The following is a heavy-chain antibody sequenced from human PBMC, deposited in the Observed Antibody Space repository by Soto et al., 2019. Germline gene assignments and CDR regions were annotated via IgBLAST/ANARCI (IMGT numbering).Heavy chain of an antibody. CDR3: ARGLVATIQMLGFDP. V-gene: IGHV1-18*01. CDR2: ISDYNGNT. D-gene: IGHD5-12*01. J-gene: IGHJ5*02. CDR1: GYTFTSYG. Sequence: QVQLVQSGAEVKKPGASVKVSCKASGYTFTSYGISWVRQAPGQGLEWLGWISDYNGNTNYAQKLQGIVTMTTDTSTSTDYMELRRLRSDDTAVYYCARGLVATIQMLGFDPWGQGTLVTVSS.